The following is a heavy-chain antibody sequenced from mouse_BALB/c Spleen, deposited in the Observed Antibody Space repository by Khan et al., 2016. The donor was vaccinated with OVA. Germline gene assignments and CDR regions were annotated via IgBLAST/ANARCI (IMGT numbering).Heavy chain of an antibody. CDR1: GYSITSNYA. CDR3: ARGNYYGYAMDY. V-gene: IGHV3-2*02. D-gene: IGHD1-1*01. CDR2: ISYSGTT. Sequence: EVQLQASGPGLVKPSQSLSLTCTVTGYSITSNYAWNWIRQFPGNKLEWMGYISYSGTTSYNPSLKSRISITRDTSKNRFFLQLNSVTTEDTATYYCARGNYYGYAMDYWGQGTSVTVSS. J-gene: IGHJ4*01.